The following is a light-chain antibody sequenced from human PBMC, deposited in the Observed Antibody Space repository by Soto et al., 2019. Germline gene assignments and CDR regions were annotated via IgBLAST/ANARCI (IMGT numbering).Light chain of an antibody. V-gene: IGKV1-5*01. J-gene: IGKJ1*01. CDR3: QRYNSYST. CDR1: QSISSW. Sequence: DIPMTQSPSTLSASVGDRVTITCRASQSISSWVAWYQQKPGKAPKLLIYDDSSLESGVPSRFSSSGHGTEFTLTISILQPDDFATYYCQRYNSYSTFGQGTKVEIK. CDR2: DDS.